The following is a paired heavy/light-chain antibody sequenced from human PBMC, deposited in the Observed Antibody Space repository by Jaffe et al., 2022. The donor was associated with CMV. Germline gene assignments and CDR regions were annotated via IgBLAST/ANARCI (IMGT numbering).Light chain of an antibody. CDR1: SSNIGAGYD. Sequence: QSVLTQPPSVSGAPGQRVTISCTGSSSNIGAGYDVHWYQQLPGTAPKLLIYGNSNRPSGVPDRFSGSKSGTSASLAITGLQAEDEADYYCQSYDSSLSGWEVFGGGTKLTVL. CDR3: QSYDSSLSGWEV. CDR2: GNS. V-gene: IGLV1-40*01. J-gene: IGLJ2*01.
Heavy chain of an antibody. CDR1: GGSISSGGYY. CDR2: IYYSGST. D-gene: IGHD3-3*01. V-gene: IGHV4-31*03. CDR3: ARASAITIFGVVIRGNWFDP. J-gene: IGHJ5*02. Sequence: QVQLQESGPGLVKPSQTLSLTCTVSGGSISSGGYYWSWIRQHPGKGLEWIGYIYYSGSTYYNPSLKSRVTISVDTSKNQFSLKLSSVTAADTAVYYCARASAITIFGVVIRGNWFDPWGQGTLVTVSS.